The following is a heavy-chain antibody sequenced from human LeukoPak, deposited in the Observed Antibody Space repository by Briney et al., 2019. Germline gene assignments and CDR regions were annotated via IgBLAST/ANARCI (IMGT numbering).Heavy chain of an antibody. D-gene: IGHD4-17*01. Sequence: ASVKVSCKTSGYTFTGYYMHGVRQAPGQGLEWMGWINPNSGGTNSAQKFQGRVTMTRDTSISTAYMELSRLTSDDTAVYYCARRMLVYGDHGYYGMDVWGQGTTVTVSS. CDR3: ARRMLVYGDHGYYGMDV. J-gene: IGHJ6*02. CDR1: GYTFTGYY. CDR2: INPNSGGT. V-gene: IGHV1-2*02.